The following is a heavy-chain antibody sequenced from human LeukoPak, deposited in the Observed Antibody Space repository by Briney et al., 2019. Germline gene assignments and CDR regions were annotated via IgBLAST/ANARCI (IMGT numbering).Heavy chain of an antibody. CDR1: GYTFTSYY. D-gene: IGHD3-10*01. Sequence: GASVKVSCKASGYTFTSYYMHWVRRAPGQGLEWMGIINPSGGSTSYAQKFQGRVTMTRDMSTSTVYMELSSLRSEDTAVYYCAREDRHTDVSSMVREIGDYWGQGTLVTVSS. J-gene: IGHJ4*02. CDR3: AREDRHTDVSSMVREIGDY. V-gene: IGHV1-46*01. CDR2: INPSGGST.